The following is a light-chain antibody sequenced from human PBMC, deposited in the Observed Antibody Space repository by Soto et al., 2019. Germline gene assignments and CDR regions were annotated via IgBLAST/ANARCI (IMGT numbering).Light chain of an antibody. Sequence: QSVLTQPPSVSAAPGQKVTISCSGSSSNIGNGYVSWYQQVPGAAPKLLIYDNDKRSSGIPDRFSGSKSGTSATLGITGLQTGDEADYYCGTWDSSLSGVVFGGGTKLTVL. CDR1: SSNIGNGY. J-gene: IGLJ2*01. V-gene: IGLV1-51*01. CDR3: GTWDSSLSGVV. CDR2: DND.